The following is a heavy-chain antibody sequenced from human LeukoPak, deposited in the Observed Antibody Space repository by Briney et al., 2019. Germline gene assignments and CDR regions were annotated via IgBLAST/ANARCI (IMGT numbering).Heavy chain of an antibody. D-gene: IGHD2-2*02. Sequence: SETLSLTCTVSGGSISSGDYYWSWIRQPPGKGLEWIGYIYYSGSTYDNPSLKSRVTISVDTSKNQFSLKLSSVTAAATAVYYCARDLVVVPAAIAPNYYYYMDVWGKGTTVTVSS. CDR3: ARDLVVVPAAIAPNYYYYMDV. CDR2: IYYSGST. V-gene: IGHV4-30-4*08. CDR1: GGSISSGDYY. J-gene: IGHJ6*03.